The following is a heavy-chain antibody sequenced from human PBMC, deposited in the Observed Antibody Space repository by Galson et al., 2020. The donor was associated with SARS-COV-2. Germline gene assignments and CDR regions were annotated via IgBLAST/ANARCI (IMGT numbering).Heavy chain of an antibody. Sequence: TGGSQRLYCADSGFTASSYWMRWVRQAQGKGLERVANIKQDGSEKYYVDSVKGRFTISRDNAKNSLYLQMNSLRAEDTAVYYCARDLYCSSTSCYAGGFDYWGQGTLVTVSS. CDR1: GFTASSYW. CDR2: IKQDGSEK. J-gene: IGHJ4*02. V-gene: IGHV3-7*01. CDR3: ARDLYCSSTSCYAGGFDY. D-gene: IGHD2-2*01.